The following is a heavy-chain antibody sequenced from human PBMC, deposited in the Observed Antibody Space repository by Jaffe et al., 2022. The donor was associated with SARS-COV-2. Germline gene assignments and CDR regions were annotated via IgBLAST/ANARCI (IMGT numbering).Heavy chain of an antibody. CDR1: GFTFSSYA. Sequence: QVQLVESGGGVVQPGRSLRLSCAASGFTFSSYAMHWVRQAPGKGLEWVAVISYDGSNKYYADSVKGRFTISRDNSKNTLYLQMNSLRAEDTAVYYCARDPNTAIYYFDYWGQGTLVTVSS. V-gene: IGHV3-30*04. J-gene: IGHJ4*02. D-gene: IGHD5-18*01. CDR3: ARDPNTAIYYFDY. CDR2: ISYDGSNK.